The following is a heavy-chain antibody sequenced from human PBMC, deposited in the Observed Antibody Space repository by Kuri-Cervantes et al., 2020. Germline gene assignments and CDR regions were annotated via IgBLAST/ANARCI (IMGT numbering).Heavy chain of an antibody. CDR2: ICGIGDT. CDR1: GFTFSSNY. Sequence: GGLLRLPCAASGFTFSSNYMSWVRQAPGKGLEWVSIICGIGDTYYIGSVMGRFTISRDNYKNTLYLQMNSLRVEDTAVYYCARGRNPDIMTGFHWGQGTLVTVSS. V-gene: IGHV3-66*02. CDR3: ARGRNPDIMTGFH. D-gene: IGHD3-9*01. J-gene: IGHJ4*02.